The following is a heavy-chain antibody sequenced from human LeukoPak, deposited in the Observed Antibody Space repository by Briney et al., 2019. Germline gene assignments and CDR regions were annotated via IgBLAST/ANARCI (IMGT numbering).Heavy chain of an antibody. Sequence: ASVKVSCKASGYTFTGYYMHWVRQAPGQGLEWMGWINPNSGGTNYAQKFQGRVTMTRDTSISTAYMELSRLRSDDTAVYYCAMSQPMVRGVMSWFDPWGQGTLVTVSS. D-gene: IGHD3-10*01. CDR1: GYTFTGYY. CDR2: INPNSGGT. V-gene: IGHV1-2*02. CDR3: AMSQPMVRGVMSWFDP. J-gene: IGHJ5*02.